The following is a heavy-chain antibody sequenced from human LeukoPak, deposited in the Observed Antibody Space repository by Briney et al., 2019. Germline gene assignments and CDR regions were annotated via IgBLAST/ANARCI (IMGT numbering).Heavy chain of an antibody. CDR3: ASGGIYYGAAFDF. J-gene: IGHJ4*02. CDR1: EFTFSSHV. CDR2: ISADGSTA. V-gene: IGHV3-30*03. D-gene: IGHD1-26*01. Sequence: GGSLRLSCAASEFTFSSHVMHWFRQAPGKGLEWVAVISADGSTAYYTDSVKGRFTISRDNAKNSLYLQMNSLRAEDTALYYCASGGIYYGAAFDFWGQGTLVTVSP.